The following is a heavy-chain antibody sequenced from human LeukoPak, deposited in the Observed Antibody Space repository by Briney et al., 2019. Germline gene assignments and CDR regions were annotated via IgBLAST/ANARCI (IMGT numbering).Heavy chain of an antibody. CDR1: GFTFSSYW. J-gene: IGHJ6*02. CDR3: ARDRIPGDYVPYYYYGMDV. D-gene: IGHD4-17*01. Sequence: GGSLRLSCAASGFTFSSYWMSWVRQAPGKGLEWVANMKQDGSEKYYVDSVKGRFTISRDNAKNSLYLQMNSLRAEDTAVYYCARDRIPGDYVPYYYYGMDVWGQGTTVTVSS. CDR2: MKQDGSEK. V-gene: IGHV3-7*01.